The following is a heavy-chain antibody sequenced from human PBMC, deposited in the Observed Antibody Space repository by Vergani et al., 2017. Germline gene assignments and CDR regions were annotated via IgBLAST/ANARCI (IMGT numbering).Heavy chain of an antibody. Sequence: QVQLVQSGAEVKKPGSSVKVSCKASGGTFSSYAISWVRQAPGQGLEWMGRIIPIFGTANYAQKFQGRVTITADESTSTAYMELSSLRPEDTALYYCAIVTDYYDSSGYYLDYWGQGTLVTVSS. CDR3: AIVTDYYDSSGYYLDY. CDR1: GGTFSSYA. D-gene: IGHD3-22*01. J-gene: IGHJ4*02. V-gene: IGHV1-69*13. CDR2: IIPIFGTA.